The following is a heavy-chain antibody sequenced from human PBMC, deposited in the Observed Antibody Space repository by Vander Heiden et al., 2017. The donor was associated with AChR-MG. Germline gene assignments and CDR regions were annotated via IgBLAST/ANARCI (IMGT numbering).Heavy chain of an antibody. CDR3: AGGGGYLIEY. V-gene: IGHV3-7*03. D-gene: IGHD3-16*01. J-gene: IGHJ4*02. Sequence: EVQLVESGGGLVQTGGSLRLSCTASSFTFSDLWMNWVRQAPGKGLEWVAIIKQDGSEKHYVDSVEGRFTISRDNTKKSLYLQMNSLRAEDTAMYYCAGGGGYLIEYWGQGTLVTVSS. CDR2: IKQDGSEK. CDR1: SFTFSDLW.